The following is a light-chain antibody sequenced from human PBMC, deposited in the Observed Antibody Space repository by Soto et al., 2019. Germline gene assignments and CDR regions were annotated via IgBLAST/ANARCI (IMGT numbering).Light chain of an antibody. CDR2: GAS. CDR1: QSVRSDY. CDR3: QQFCRSPSMYT. J-gene: IGKJ2*01. V-gene: IGKV3-20*01. Sequence: EIVLTQSPGTLSLSPGERATLSCRASQSVRSDYLAWYQQKPGQAPRLLIYGASSRATGIPDRFSGSGSGTDFTLTISRLEPEDFAVYYCQQFCRSPSMYTFGQGTKLESK.